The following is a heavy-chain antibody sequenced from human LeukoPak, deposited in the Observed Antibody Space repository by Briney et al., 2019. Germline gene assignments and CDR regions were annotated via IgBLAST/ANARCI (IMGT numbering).Heavy chain of an antibody. J-gene: IGHJ4*02. CDR3: ARDNRDGSGWYSVGY. V-gene: IGHV3-53*01. CDR2: IYRDGGT. Sequence: QPGGSLRLSCAASGFPFSSYAMTWVRQAPGKGLEWVSVIYRDGGTYYADSVRGRFTISRDNSKNTLYLQMNSLRAEDTAVYYCARDNRDGSGWYSVGYWGQGTLVTVSS. CDR1: GFPFSSYA. D-gene: IGHD6-19*01.